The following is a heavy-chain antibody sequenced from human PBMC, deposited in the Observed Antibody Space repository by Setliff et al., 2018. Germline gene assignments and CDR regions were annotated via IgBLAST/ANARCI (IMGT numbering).Heavy chain of an antibody. CDR1: GFTLSDYA. CDR3: ARTCSGSGCYAGLES. Sequence: GGSLRLSCAASGFTLSDYAMHWVRQAPGKGLEWVAVVWYGGSNKYHADSVKGRFTISRDNSKNTLYLQMNSLRPEDTAVYYCARTCSGSGCYAGLESWGQGTPVTVSS. CDR2: VWYGGSNK. D-gene: IGHD2-15*01. J-gene: IGHJ4*02. V-gene: IGHV3-33*01.